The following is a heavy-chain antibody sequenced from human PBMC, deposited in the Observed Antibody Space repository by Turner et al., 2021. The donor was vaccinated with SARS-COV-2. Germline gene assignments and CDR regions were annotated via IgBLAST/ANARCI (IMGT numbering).Heavy chain of an antibody. Sequence: EVQLVESGGGLVQPGGSLRLSCAGSGITVSSNYMSWVRQAPGKGLEWVSVIYSGGSTYYADSVKGRFTISRHNTKNTLYLQMNSLRAEDTAVYYCARDLDYYGMDVWGQGTTVTVSS. CDR2: IYSGGST. V-gene: IGHV3-53*04. D-gene: IGHD3-16*01. CDR3: ARDLDYYGMDV. J-gene: IGHJ6*02. CDR1: GITVSSNY.